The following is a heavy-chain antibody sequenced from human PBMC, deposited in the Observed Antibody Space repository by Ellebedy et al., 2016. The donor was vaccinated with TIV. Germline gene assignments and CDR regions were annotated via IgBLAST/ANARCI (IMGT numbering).Heavy chain of an antibody. Sequence: GESLKISCAASGFTFSSYSMNWVRQAPGKGLEWVSSISSSSSYIYYADSVKGRFTISRDNAKISLYLQMNSLRAEDTAVYYCAREGGYSGYENFDYWGQGTLVTVSS. CDR3: AREGGYSGYENFDY. CDR1: GFTFSSYS. V-gene: IGHV3-21*01. D-gene: IGHD5-12*01. J-gene: IGHJ4*02. CDR2: ISSSSSYI.